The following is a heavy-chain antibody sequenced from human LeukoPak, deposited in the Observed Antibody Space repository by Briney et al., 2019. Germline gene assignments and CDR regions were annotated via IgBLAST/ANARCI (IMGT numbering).Heavy chain of an antibody. Sequence: PGGSLRLSCAASGFTFSNYAMSWVRQAPGKGLEWVSTISGSGGSTYYADSVKGRFTISGDKSKNTLYLQMNSLRVEDTAVYYCARDQASYSSASYYFDYWGQGTLVTVSS. D-gene: IGHD6-25*01. CDR3: ARDQASYSSASYYFDY. J-gene: IGHJ4*02. CDR1: GFTFSNYA. CDR2: ISGSGGST. V-gene: IGHV3-23*01.